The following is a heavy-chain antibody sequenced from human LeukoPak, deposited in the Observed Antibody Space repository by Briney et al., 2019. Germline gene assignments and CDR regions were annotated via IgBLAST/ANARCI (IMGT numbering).Heavy chain of an antibody. D-gene: IGHD2-21*02. CDR3: ARLYCGGDCYSSQYYYYYMDV. CDR1: GYTFTSYA. CDR2: IIPIFGTA. J-gene: IGHJ6*03. V-gene: IGHV1-69*06. Sequence: SVKVSCKASGYTFTSYAISWVRQAPGQGLEWMGGIIPIFGTANYAQKFQGRVTITADKSTSTAYMELSSLRSEDTAVYYCARLYCGGDCYSSQYYYYYMDVWGKGTTVTVSS.